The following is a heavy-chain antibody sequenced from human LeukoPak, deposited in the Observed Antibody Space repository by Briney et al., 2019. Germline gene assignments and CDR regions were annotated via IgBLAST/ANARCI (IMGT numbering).Heavy chain of an antibody. D-gene: IGHD5-18*01. CDR2: ISSSSSTI. CDR3: AKDQGGGYSYGQLFDY. Sequence: PGGSLRLSCAASGFTFSSYGMHWVRQAPGKGLEWVSYISSSSSTIYYADSVKGRFTISRDNAKNSLYLQMNSLRAEDTAVYYCAKDQGGGYSYGQLFDYWGQGTLVTVSS. J-gene: IGHJ4*02. V-gene: IGHV3-48*01. CDR1: GFTFSSYG.